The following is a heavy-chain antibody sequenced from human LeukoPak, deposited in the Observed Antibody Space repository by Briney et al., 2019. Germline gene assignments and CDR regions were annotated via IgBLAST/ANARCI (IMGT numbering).Heavy chain of an antibody. J-gene: IGHJ3*02. CDR3: ARSSGRAFDI. V-gene: IGHV3-30-3*01. CDR1: GFTFSSYA. CDR2: ISYDGSNK. Sequence: PGGSLRLSCAASGFTFSSYAMHWVRQAPGKGLEWVAVISYDGSNKYYADSVKGRFTISRDNSKNTLYLQMNSLRAEDTAVYYCARSSGRAFDIWGQGTMVTVSS.